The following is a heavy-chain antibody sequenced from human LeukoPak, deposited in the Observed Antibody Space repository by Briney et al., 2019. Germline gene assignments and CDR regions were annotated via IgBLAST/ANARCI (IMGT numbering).Heavy chain of an antibody. Sequence: ASVKVSCKASGYTFTGYYMHWVRQAPGQGLEWMGWINPNSGGTNYAQKFQGRVTMTRDTSISTAYMELSRLRSDDAAVYYCARKGSSSWSNYFDYWGQGTLVTVTS. D-gene: IGHD6-13*01. CDR1: GYTFTGYY. CDR2: INPNSGGT. J-gene: IGHJ4*02. V-gene: IGHV1-2*02. CDR3: ARKGSSSWSNYFDY.